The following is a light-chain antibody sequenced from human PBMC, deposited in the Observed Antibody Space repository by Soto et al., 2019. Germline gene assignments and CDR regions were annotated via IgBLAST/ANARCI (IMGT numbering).Light chain of an antibody. J-gene: IGKJ2*01. CDR1: NSVSSAY. CDR3: QQYSTSPPTYT. CDR2: GAS. Sequence: EIVLTQSPGTLALSPGERATLSCRAGNSVSSAYIAWYQQKAGQTPRLLIYGASNRATGIPDRFSGSGSGTDFTLTISRLEPEDFAVYYCQQYSTSPPTYTFAQGTKLEIK. V-gene: IGKV3-20*01.